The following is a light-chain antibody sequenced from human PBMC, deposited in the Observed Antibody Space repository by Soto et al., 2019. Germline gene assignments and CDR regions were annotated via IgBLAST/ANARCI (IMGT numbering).Light chain of an antibody. CDR1: QSVSSSY. J-gene: IGKJ3*01. V-gene: IGKV3-20*01. CDR2: GAS. CDR3: QQYGSKEVT. Sequence: EIVLTQSPGTLSLSPGERATLSCRASQSVSSSYLAWYQQKPGQAPRLLIYGASSRATGIPDRFSGSGSGTDFTLTISRLEPEDFAEYYCQQYGSKEVTLGPGTKVDIK.